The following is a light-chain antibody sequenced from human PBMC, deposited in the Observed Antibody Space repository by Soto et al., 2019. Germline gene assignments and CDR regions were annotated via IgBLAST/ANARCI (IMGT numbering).Light chain of an antibody. Sequence: EIVLTQSPGTLSLSPGERATLSCRASQTVTSNYLAWYQRKPGQAPRLLIYGASSRATDIPDRFSGSVSGKDFTLTITRLEPEDFAVYFCQQYAGSPSTFGQGTKVEIK. J-gene: IGKJ1*01. CDR3: QQYAGSPST. CDR1: QTVTSNY. CDR2: GAS. V-gene: IGKV3-20*01.